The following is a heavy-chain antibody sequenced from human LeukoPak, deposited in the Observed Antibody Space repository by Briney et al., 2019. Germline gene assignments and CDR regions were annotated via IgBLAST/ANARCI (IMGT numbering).Heavy chain of an antibody. J-gene: IGHJ6*03. CDR2: ISSTGGTT. CDR3: AKNGDRGAYCTGGTCYPYFYYYMDV. CDR1: GITFSSYG. Sequence: GGTLRFSCAASGITFSSYGMSWVRQAPGKGLEWVSSISSTGGTTYYADSVKGRFTISRDNSKNTLYLQMNSLRAEDTAIYYCAKNGDRGAYCTGGTCYPYFYYYMDVWGKGTTVTI. D-gene: IGHD2-15*01. V-gene: IGHV3-23*01.